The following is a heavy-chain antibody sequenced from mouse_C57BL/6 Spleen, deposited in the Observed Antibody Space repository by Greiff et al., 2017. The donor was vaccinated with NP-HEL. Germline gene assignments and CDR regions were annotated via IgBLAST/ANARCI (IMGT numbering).Heavy chain of an antibody. V-gene: IGHV1-64*01. J-gene: IGHJ1*03. Sequence: QVQLQQPGAELVKPGASVKLSCKASGYTFTSYWMHWVKQRPGQGLEWIGMIHPNSGSTNYNEKFKSKATLTVDKSSSTAYMQLSSLTSEDSAVYYCARGDGSNSPWDFDVWGTGTTVTVSS. CDR3: ARGDGSNSPWDFDV. CDR1: GYTFTSYW. D-gene: IGHD1-1*01. CDR2: IHPNSGST.